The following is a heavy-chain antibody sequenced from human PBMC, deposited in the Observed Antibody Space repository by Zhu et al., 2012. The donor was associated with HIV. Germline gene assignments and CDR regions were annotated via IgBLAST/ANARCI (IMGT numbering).Heavy chain of an antibody. J-gene: IGHJ3*01. CDR2: AYHGGTT. Sequence: QVHLQESGPGLVKPSETLSLTCTVSGGTISSSSYFWGWVRQTPGKGLEWIGSAYHGGTTYYTPSLISRLTISVDTSKNQCSLRLSSVTAADTGLYYCAKTRPMVWYSYAFHVWGQGTMVTVSS. V-gene: IGHV4-39*01. CDR3: AKTRPMVWYSYAFHV. CDR1: GGTISSSSYF. D-gene: IGHD6-13*01.